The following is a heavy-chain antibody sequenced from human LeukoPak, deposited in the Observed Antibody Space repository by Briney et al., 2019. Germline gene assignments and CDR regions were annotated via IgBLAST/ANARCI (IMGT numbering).Heavy chain of an antibody. Sequence: GGSLRLPCAASGFTFRAYAMHWVRQAPGKGLEWVAFIRFDGTKRYYGNSVRGRFTISRDTSKNMMYLQMSSLRAEDTAVYYCAKGDYGDYDEPHYYFYYMEVWGKGTTVTVSS. J-gene: IGHJ6*03. CDR3: AKGDYGDYDEPHYYFYYMEV. CDR2: IRFDGTKR. V-gene: IGHV3-30*02. D-gene: IGHD4-17*01. CDR1: GFTFRAYA.